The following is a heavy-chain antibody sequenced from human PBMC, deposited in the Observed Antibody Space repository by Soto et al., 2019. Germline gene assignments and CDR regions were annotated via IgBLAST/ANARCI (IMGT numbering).Heavy chain of an antibody. V-gene: IGHV4-39*01. D-gene: IGHD3-22*01. CDR2: IYYSGST. CDR3: ARRLYYDSSGFEGGGMDV. J-gene: IGHJ6*02. CDR1: RRSISSTSYY. Sequence: SVTLSLTCPVLRRSISSTSYYWALIRKPPGKGLEWIGSIYYSGSTYYNPSLKSRVTISVDTSKNQFSLKLSSVTAADTAVYYCARRLYYDSSGFEGGGMDVWGQGTTVT.